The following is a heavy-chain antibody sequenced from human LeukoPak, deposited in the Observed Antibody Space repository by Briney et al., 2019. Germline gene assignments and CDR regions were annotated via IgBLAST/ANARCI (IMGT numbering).Heavy chain of an antibody. CDR3: ARGYDFWSGYDY. CDR2: ISGSGGST. J-gene: IGHJ4*02. Sequence: GGSLRLSCAASGFTFSSYAMSWVRQAPGKGLEWVSAISGSGGSTFYADSVKGRFTISRDNSKNTLYLQMNSLRAEDTAVYYCARGYDFWSGYDYWGQGTLVTVSS. CDR1: GFTFSSYA. V-gene: IGHV3-23*01. D-gene: IGHD3-3*01.